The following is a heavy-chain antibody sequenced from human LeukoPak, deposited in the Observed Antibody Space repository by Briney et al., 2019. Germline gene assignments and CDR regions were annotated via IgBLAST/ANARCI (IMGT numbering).Heavy chain of an antibody. CDR1: GYSFTNYW. Sequence: GESLKISCKGSGYSFTNYWIGWVRQMPGKGLEWMGIIYPGDSDTIYSPSFQGQVTISADKSISTASLQWSSLKASEPAMYYCATRYYYDSGRYSSFDYWGQGTLVTVSS. CDR2: IYPGDSDT. J-gene: IGHJ4*02. V-gene: IGHV5-51*01. D-gene: IGHD3-10*01. CDR3: ATRYYYDSGRYSSFDY.